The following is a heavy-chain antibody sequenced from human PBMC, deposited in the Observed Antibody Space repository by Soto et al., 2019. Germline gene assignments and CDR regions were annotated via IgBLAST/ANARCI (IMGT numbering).Heavy chain of an antibody. CDR2: ISSNGGST. CDR1: GFTFSSYA. V-gene: IGHV3-64D*06. Sequence: GGSLRLSCSASGFTFSSYAMHWVRQAPGKGLEYVSAISSNGGSTYYADSVKGRFTISRDNSKNTLYLQMSSLRAEDTAVYYCVKEQTHYCSSTSCHVPSWGQGTLVTVYS. D-gene: IGHD2-2*01. CDR3: VKEQTHYCSSTSCHVPS. J-gene: IGHJ5*02.